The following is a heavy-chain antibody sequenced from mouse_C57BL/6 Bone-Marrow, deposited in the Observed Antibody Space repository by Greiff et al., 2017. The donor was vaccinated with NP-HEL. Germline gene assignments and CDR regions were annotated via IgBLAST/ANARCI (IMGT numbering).Heavy chain of an antibody. CDR2: ISYDGSN. D-gene: IGHD2-4*01. CDR3: ARGDYDGGGYYAMDY. Sequence: EVQLQESGPGLVKPSQSLSLTCSVTGYSITSGYYWNWIRQFPGNKLEWMGYISYDGSNNYNPSLKNRISITRDTSKNQFFLKLNSVTTEDTATYYCARGDYDGGGYYAMDYWGQGTSVTVSS. V-gene: IGHV3-6*01. CDR1: GYSITSGYY. J-gene: IGHJ4*01.